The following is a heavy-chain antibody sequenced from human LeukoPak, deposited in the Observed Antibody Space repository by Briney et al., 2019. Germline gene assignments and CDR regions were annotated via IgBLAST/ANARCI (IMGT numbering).Heavy chain of an antibody. CDR3: ATPLFDY. V-gene: IGHV3-23*01. Sequence: GGSLRLSCAASGFTFSSYAMSWARQAPGKGLEWVSSISGSAGSTYYADSVRGRFTTSRDNSKDTLYLQMNSLRAEDTAVYYCATPLFDYWGQGTLVTVSS. CDR2: ISGSAGST. CDR1: GFTFSSYA. J-gene: IGHJ4*02.